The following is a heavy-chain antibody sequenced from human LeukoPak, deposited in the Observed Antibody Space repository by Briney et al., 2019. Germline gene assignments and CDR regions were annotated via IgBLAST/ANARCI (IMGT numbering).Heavy chain of an antibody. J-gene: IGHJ4*02. CDR3: ATEHSYAQIYFDY. D-gene: IGHD5-18*01. CDR2: IIPILGIA. Sequence: SVKVSCKASGGTFSSYAISWVRQAPGQGLEWMGRIIPILGIANYAQKFQGRVTITADKSTSTAYMELSSLRSEDTAVYYCATEHSYAQIYFDYWGQGTLVTVSS. CDR1: GGTFSSYA. V-gene: IGHV1-69*04.